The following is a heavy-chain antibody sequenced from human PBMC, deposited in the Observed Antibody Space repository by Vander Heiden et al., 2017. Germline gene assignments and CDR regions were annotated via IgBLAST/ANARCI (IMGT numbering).Heavy chain of an antibody. CDR1: GFTFSNAL. D-gene: IGHD4-4*01. J-gene: IGHJ5*02. CDR2: IKSKTDGGTT. V-gene: IGHV3-15*07. CDR3: TPIDYSNGHSGFDP. Sequence: EVQLVESGGGLVKPGGSLRLSCAASGFTFSNALMNWVRQAPGNGLEWVGRIKSKTDGGTTDYAAPVKGRFTISRDDSKNTLYLQMNSLKTEDTAVYYCTPIDYSNGHSGFDPWGQGTLVTVSS.